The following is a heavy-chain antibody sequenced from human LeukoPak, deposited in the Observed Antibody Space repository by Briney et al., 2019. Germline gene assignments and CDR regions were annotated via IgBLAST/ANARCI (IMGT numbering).Heavy chain of an antibody. J-gene: IGHJ4*02. CDR2: ISGSGGST. V-gene: IGHV3-23*01. Sequence: GGSLRLSCAASGFTFSNYGMSWVRQAPGKGLEWVSAISGSGGSTYYADSVKGRFTISRDNSKNTLYLQMNSLRAEDTAVYYCAKGGSSSWFDYWGQGTLVTVSS. CDR1: GFTFSNYG. D-gene: IGHD6-13*01. CDR3: AKGGSSSWFDY.